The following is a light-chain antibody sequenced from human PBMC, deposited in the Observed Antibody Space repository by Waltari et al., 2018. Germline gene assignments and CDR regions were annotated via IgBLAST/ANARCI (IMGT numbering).Light chain of an antibody. CDR1: RSVSRT. J-gene: IGKJ1*01. V-gene: IGKV3-20*01. Sequence: IVLTQSPGTLSLSPAERASLSCRASRSVSRTLARYPQKPGQAPNLPIYGASTKATGMPDRFTGSGSGTDFSLTISRLGPEDFAIYFCRHYVRLPATFGQGTKVEIK. CDR2: GAS. CDR3: RHYVRLPAT.